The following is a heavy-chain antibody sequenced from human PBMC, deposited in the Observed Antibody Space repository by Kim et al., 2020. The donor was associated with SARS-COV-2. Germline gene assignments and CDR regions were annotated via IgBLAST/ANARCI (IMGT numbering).Heavy chain of an antibody. Sequence: GGSLRLSCAGSGFTFSSYSMNWVRQAPGKGLEWVSSISSDSGCIYYADSVKGRFTISRDNAKNSLYVQMNSLRPEDTAVYYCSSAPGGGDTRQNYWGRGTLVTVSS. CDR3: SSAPGGGDTRQNY. D-gene: IGHD2-21*02. CDR1: GFTFSSYS. J-gene: IGHJ4*02. V-gene: IGHV3-21*06. CDR2: ISSDSGCI.